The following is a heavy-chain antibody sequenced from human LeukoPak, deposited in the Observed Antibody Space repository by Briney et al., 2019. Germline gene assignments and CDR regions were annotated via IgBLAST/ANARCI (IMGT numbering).Heavy chain of an antibody. D-gene: IGHD2-2*01. CDR3: ALYCSSTSCYGPYYYYGMDV. V-gene: IGHV1-69*04. J-gene: IGHJ6*02. CDR1: GGTFSSYA. CDR2: IIPILGIA. Sequence: SVKVSCKASGGTFSSYAISWERQAPGQGLEWMGRIIPILGIANYAQKFQGRVTITADKSTSTAYMELSSLRSEDTAVYYCALYCSSTSCYGPYYYYGMDVWGQGTTVTVSS.